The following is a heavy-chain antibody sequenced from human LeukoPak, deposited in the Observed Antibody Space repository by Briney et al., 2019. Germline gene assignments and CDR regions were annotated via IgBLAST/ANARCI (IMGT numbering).Heavy chain of an antibody. D-gene: IGHD3-9*01. Sequence: GGSLRLSCAAPGFTFSNAWMSWVRQAPGKGLEWVGRIKSKTDGGTTDYAAPVKGRFTISRDDSKNTLYLQMNSLKTEDTAVYYCTTEYYDILTGYFFDYWGQGTLVTVSS. CDR3: TTEYYDILTGYFFDY. J-gene: IGHJ4*02. V-gene: IGHV3-15*01. CDR2: IKSKTDGGTT. CDR1: GFTFSNAW.